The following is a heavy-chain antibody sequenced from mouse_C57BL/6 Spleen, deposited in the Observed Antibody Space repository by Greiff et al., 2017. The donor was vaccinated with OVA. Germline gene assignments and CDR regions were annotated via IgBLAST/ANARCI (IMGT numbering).Heavy chain of an antibody. D-gene: IGHD1-1*01. V-gene: IGHV14-4*01. CDR1: GFNIKDDY. CDR3: TTGRYYGSSYDAMDY. J-gene: IGHJ4*01. CDR2: IDPENGDT. Sequence: EVKLMESGAELVRPGASVKLSCTASGFNIKDDYMHWVKQRPEQGLEWIGWIDPENGDTEYASKFQGKATITADTSSNTAYLQLSSLTSEDTAVYYCTTGRYYGSSYDAMDYWGQGTSVTVSS.